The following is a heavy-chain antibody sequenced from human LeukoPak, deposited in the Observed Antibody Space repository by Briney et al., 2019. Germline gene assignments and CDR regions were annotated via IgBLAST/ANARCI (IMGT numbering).Heavy chain of an antibody. J-gene: IGHJ4*02. CDR1: VFTFSIYA. Sequence: GGSLRLSCAASVFTFSIYAVHCVRQAPGKGREWGAVISYDGSNKYYTDSVKGGFTISRDNSKNTLYLQMNSLRAKDTAVYDCARVPRIVVDTTTTYWDQGALVTVTA. CDR3: ARVPRIVVDTTTTY. V-gene: IGHV3-30-3*01. D-gene: IGHD3-22*01. CDR2: ISYDGSNK.